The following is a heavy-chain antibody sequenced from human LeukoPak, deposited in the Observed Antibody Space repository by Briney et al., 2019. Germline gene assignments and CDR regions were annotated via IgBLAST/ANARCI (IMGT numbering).Heavy chain of an antibody. CDR3: ARDGADGMYYYYGMDV. J-gene: IGHJ6*02. CDR1: GGSISSGGYY. CDR2: IYYSGST. Sequence: SQTLSLTCTVSGGSISSGGYYWSWIRQHPGKGLEWIGYIYYSGSTCYNPSLKSRVTISVDTSKNQFSLKLSSVTAADTAVYYCARDGADGMYYYYGMDVWGQGTTVTVS. V-gene: IGHV4-31*03. D-gene: IGHD3-16*01.